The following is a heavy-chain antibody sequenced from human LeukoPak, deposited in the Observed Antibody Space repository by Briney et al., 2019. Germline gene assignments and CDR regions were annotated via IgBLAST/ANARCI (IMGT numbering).Heavy chain of an antibody. Sequence: GRSLRLSCAASGFTLSSYGMHWVRQAPGKGLEWVAVISYDGSNKYYADSVKGRFTISRDNSKNTLYLQMNSLRAEDTAVYYCANLGNYWSQRTLVTVSS. CDR3: ANLGNY. D-gene: IGHD3-16*01. CDR1: GFTLSSYG. V-gene: IGHV3-30*18. J-gene: IGHJ4*02. CDR2: ISYDGSNK.